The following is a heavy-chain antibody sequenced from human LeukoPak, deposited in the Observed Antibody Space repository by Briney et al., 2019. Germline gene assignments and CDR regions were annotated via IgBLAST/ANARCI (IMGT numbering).Heavy chain of an antibody. Sequence: SETLSLTCTVSGGSISSSGYHWGWIRQPPGKGLGWIGYIYYSGSTKYNSSLKSRVTISVQTSNNQFSLKLSSVTAADTAVYYYARSSSILTIPTFDYWGRGTLVTVSS. D-gene: IGHD5-24*01. J-gene: IGHJ4*02. CDR3: ARSSSILTIPTFDY. CDR1: GGSISSSGYH. CDR2: IYYSGST. V-gene: IGHV4-61*05.